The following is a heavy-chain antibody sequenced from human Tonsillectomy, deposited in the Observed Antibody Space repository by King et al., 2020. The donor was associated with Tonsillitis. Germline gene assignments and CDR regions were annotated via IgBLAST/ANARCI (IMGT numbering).Heavy chain of an antibody. CDR2: VRKKANKYTT. V-gene: IGHV3-72*01. Sequence: VQLVESGGDVVQPGGSLRLSCAASGFTFSDHYMDWIRQAPGKGLEWVGRVRKKANKYTTEYAASVKGRFIVSRDDSQNSLYLQMNSLKIEDTAVYYCVRVGVEFHCDFWGQGTLVTVSA. D-gene: IGHD3-10*01. J-gene: IGHJ4*02. CDR3: VRVGVEFHCDF. CDR1: GFTFSDHY.